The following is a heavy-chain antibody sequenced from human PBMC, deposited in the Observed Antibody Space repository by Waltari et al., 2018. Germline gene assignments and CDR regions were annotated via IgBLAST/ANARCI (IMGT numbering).Heavy chain of an antibody. V-gene: IGHV4-38-2*01. CDR3: ARLYSSGWPDD. D-gene: IGHD6-19*01. J-gene: IGHJ4*02. CDR1: GYSISSGYY. CDR2: IYHRGST. Sequence: QVQLQESGPGLVKPSETLSLTCAVSGYSISSGYYWGWIRQPPGKGLELIGSIYHRGSTSYTPSLKSRVTIPVDTSKNQFSLKLSSVTAADTAVYYCARLYSSGWPDDWGQGTLVTVSS.